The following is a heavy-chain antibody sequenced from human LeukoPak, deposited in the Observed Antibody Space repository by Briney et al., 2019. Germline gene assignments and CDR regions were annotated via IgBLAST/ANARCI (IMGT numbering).Heavy chain of an antibody. Sequence: ASVKVSCKASGGTFSSYAISWVRQAPGQGLEWMGGIIPIFGTANYAQKFQGRVAITTDESTSTAYMELSSLRSEDTAVYYCASLYDEGGDYFDYWGQGTLVTVSS. CDR3: ASLYDEGGDYFDY. V-gene: IGHV1-69*05. J-gene: IGHJ4*02. D-gene: IGHD3-3*01. CDR2: IIPIFGTA. CDR1: GGTFSSYA.